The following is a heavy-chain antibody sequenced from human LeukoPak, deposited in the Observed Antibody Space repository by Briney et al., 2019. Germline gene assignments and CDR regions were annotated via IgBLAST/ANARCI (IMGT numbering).Heavy chain of an antibody. CDR3: ARGISPVTTDPFDY. V-gene: IGHV4-59*01. D-gene: IGHD4-17*01. CDR1: GGSMSNYY. Sequence: SETLSLTCAASGGSMSNYYWSWIRQPPGKGLEWIGYIYYSGSTNYNPSLKSRVTISVDTSKNQFSLKLSSVTAADTAVYYCARGISPVTTDPFDYWGQGTLVTVSS. CDR2: IYYSGST. J-gene: IGHJ4*02.